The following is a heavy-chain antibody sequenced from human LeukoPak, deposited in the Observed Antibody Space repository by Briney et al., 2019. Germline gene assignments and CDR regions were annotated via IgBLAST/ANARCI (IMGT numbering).Heavy chain of an antibody. CDR2: IYYSGST. D-gene: IGHD7-27*01. V-gene: IGHV4-39*01. Sequence: SETLSLTCTVSGGSISGSSYYWGWIRQPPGKGLEWIGSIYYSGSTYYNPSLKSRVTISVDTSKNQFSLKLSSVTAADTAVYYCARAVSGDWFDPWGQGTLVTVSS. CDR1: GGSISGSSYY. CDR3: ARAVSGDWFDP. J-gene: IGHJ5*02.